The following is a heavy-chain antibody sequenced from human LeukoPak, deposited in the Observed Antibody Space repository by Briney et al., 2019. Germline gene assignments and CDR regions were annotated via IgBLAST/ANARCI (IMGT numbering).Heavy chain of an antibody. V-gene: IGHV3-30-3*01. D-gene: IGHD3-3*01. Sequence: GGSLRLSCAASGFTFSSYAMSWVRQAPGKGLEGVAVISYDGSNKYYADSVKGRFTISRDNSKNTLYLQMNSLRAEDTAVYYCARAVQTIFDYWGQGTLVTVSS. CDR2: ISYDGSNK. CDR3: ARAVQTIFDY. J-gene: IGHJ4*02. CDR1: GFTFSSYA.